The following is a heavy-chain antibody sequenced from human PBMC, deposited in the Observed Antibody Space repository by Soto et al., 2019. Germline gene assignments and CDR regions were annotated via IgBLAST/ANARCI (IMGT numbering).Heavy chain of an antibody. CDR3: ARGHKGLEV. Sequence: LRLSCEASGLVFSSFWMSWVRQAPGKGLEWVAYIKQDGSEKYHVDSVKGRFTISRDNPKSSLYLQMNNLRAEDTAVYYCARGHKGLEVWGQGTTVTVSS. V-gene: IGHV3-7*01. CDR2: IKQDGSEK. J-gene: IGHJ6*02. CDR1: GLVFSSFW.